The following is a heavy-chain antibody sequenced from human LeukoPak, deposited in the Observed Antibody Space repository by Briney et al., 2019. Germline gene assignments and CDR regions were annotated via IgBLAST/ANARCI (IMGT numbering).Heavy chain of an antibody. J-gene: IGHJ4*02. Sequence: SQTLSPTCTVSGGSISSGDYYWSWIRQPPGKGLEWIGYIYYSGSTYYNPSLKSRVTISVDTSKNQFSLKLSSVTAADTAVYYCARVLAVFGVVIPRYYFDYWGQGTLVTVSS. V-gene: IGHV4-30-4*08. CDR3: ARVLAVFGVVIPRYYFDY. CDR2: IYYSGST. D-gene: IGHD3-3*01. CDR1: GGSISSGDYY.